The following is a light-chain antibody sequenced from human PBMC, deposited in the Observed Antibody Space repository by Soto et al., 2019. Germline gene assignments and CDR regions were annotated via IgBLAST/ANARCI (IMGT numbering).Light chain of an antibody. CDR2: EAS. CDR3: QQHINWPLT. CDR1: QSVDNGY. V-gene: IGKV3-11*01. J-gene: IGKJ4*01. Sequence: IVLTQSPGTLSLSPGERATLSCRASQSVDNGYLAWYQQKPGQAPRLLIYEASNRATGIPARFSGSGSGADFTLTISSLEPEDFALYYCQQHINWPLTFGGGTKVDIK.